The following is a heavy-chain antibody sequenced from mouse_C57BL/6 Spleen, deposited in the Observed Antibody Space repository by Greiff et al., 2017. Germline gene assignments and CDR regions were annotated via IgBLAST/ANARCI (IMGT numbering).Heavy chain of an antibody. CDR2: IDPSDSYT. CDR1: GYTFTSYW. CDR3: AILQYCDV. Sequence: QVQLQQSGAELVMPGASVKLSCKASGYTFTSYWMHWVKQRPGQGLEWIGEIDPSDSYTIYNQKFKGKFTLTVDKSSSTAYMQFSSLTSEDSAVYYCAILQYCDVWGTGTTVTVST. D-gene: IGHD6-1*01. V-gene: IGHV1-69*01. J-gene: IGHJ1*03.